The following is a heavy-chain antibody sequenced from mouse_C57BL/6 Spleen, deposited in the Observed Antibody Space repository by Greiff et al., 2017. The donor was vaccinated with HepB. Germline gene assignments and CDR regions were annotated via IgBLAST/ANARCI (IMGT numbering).Heavy chain of an antibody. V-gene: IGHV5-6*01. J-gene: IGHJ1*03. CDR2: ISSGGSYT. CDR3: ARQETTVVASPDV. D-gene: IGHD1-1*01. Sequence: EVQGVESGGDLVKPGGSLKLSCAASGFTFSSYGMSWVRQTPDKRLEWVATISSGGSYTYYPDSVKGRFTISRDNAKNTLYLQMSSLKSEDTAMYYCARQETTVVASPDVWGTGTTVTVSS. CDR1: GFTFSSYG.